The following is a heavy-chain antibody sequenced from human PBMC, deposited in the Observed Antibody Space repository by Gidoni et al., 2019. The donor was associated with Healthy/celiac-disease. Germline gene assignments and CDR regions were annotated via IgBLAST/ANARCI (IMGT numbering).Heavy chain of an antibody. Sequence: QVQLVESGGGVVQPGRSLRLSCAASGFTFSSYGMHWVRQAPGKGREWVAVIWYDGSNKYYADSVKGRFTISRDNSKNTLYLQMNSLRAEDTAVYYCARERAVAGPIDYWGQGTLVTVSS. J-gene: IGHJ4*02. CDR2: IWYDGSNK. V-gene: IGHV3-33*01. CDR3: ARERAVAGPIDY. CDR1: GFTFSSYG. D-gene: IGHD6-19*01.